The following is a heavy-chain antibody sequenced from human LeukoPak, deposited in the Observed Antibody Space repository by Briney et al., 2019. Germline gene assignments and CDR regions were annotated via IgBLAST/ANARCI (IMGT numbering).Heavy chain of an antibody. CDR1: GFTFSSYA. J-gene: IGHJ5*02. V-gene: IGHV3-23*01. Sequence: GGSLRLSCAASGFTFSSYAMSWVRQAPGKGLEWVSAISGSGGSTYYADSVKGRFTISRDNSKNTLYLQMNSLRAEDTAVYYCARLFGIQLGGRTGWFDPWGQGTLVTVSS. D-gene: IGHD3-16*01. CDR3: ARLFGIQLGGRTGWFDP. CDR2: ISGSGGST.